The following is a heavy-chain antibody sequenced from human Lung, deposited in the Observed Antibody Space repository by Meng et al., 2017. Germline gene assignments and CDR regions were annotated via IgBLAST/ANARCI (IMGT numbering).Heavy chain of an antibody. J-gene: IGHJ4*02. Sequence: QVQLVQSGAEGKKPGASVKVSCKASGYTFTSYFMHWVRQAPGQGLEWMGIINPSGGSTSYAQKFQGRVTVTRDTSTSTVYMELSSLRSEDTATYYCARGGATVTTGYWGQGTLVTVYS. CDR3: ARGGATVTTGY. CDR2: INPSGGST. V-gene: IGHV1-46*01. D-gene: IGHD4-11*01. CDR1: GYTFTSYF.